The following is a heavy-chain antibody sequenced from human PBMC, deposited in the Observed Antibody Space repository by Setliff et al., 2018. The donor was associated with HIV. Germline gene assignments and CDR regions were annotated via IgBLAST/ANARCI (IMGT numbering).Heavy chain of an antibody. CDR1: GGYIDNNKYY. CDR3: ASRIYYYDESRVLREEGFVP. Sequence: SETLSLTCSVSGGYIDNNKYYWTWIRQPPGKGLEWTGSIYHTGRTYYNRSLESRLTISIDTSKNQFSLKLTSVTAAYTAMYYCASRIYYYDESRVLREEGFVPWGQGTLVTVSS. J-gene: IGHJ5*02. CDR2: IYHTGRT. V-gene: IGHV4-39*01. D-gene: IGHD3-22*01.